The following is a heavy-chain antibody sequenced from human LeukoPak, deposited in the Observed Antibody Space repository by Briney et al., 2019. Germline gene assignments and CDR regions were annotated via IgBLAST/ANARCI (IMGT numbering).Heavy chain of an antibody. V-gene: IGHV3-11*01. J-gene: IGHJ4*02. CDR3: ARESYYYDSSGYLTYYFDY. CDR2: ISSSGSTI. D-gene: IGHD3-22*01. Sequence: GGSLRLSCAASGFTFSDYYMSWIRQAPGKGLEWVSYISSSGSTIYYADSVKGRFTISRDNAKNSLYLQMNSLRAEDTAVYYCARESYYYDSSGYLTYYFDYWGQGTLVTVSS. CDR1: GFTFSDYY.